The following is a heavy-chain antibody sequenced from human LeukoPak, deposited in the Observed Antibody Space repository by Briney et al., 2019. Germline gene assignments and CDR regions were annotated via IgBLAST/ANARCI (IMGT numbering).Heavy chain of an antibody. CDR3: AKDISGAPEYYFDY. D-gene: IGHD3-3*02. V-gene: IGHV3-9*01. J-gene: IGHJ4*02. CDR1: LFTLYDYA. Sequence: GRCPRLSCAASLFTLYDYAMLRGRQAAGKELGGVRGISWNSGSLGYTDSRQGRFTISRDNAKRSLYLQMNSLRAEDTALCYCAKDISGAPEYYFDYWGQGTLVSVSS. CDR2: ISWNSGSL.